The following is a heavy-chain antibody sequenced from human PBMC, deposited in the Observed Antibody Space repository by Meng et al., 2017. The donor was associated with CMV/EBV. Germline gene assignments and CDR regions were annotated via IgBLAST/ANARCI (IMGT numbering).Heavy chain of an antibody. Sequence: GESLKISCAASGITFSSYGMHWVRQAPGKGLEWVAVIWYDGSNKYYADSVKGRFTISRDNSKNTLYLQMNSLRAEDTAVYYCAKNHEYGSGSYLGLDYWGQGTLVTVSS. CDR3: AKNHEYGSGSYLGLDY. CDR2: IWYDGSNK. CDR1: GITFSSYG. J-gene: IGHJ4*02. D-gene: IGHD3-10*01. V-gene: IGHV3-33*06.